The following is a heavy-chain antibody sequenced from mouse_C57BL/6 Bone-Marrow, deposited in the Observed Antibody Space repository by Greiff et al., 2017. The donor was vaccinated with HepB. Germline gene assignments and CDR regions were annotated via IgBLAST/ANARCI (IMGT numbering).Heavy chain of an antibody. CDR2: IYPRSGNT. D-gene: IGHD1-1*01. V-gene: IGHV1-81*01. Sequence: VQLQESGAELARPGASVKLSCKASGYTFTSYGISWVKQRTGQGLEWIGEIYPRSGNTYYNEKFKGKATLTADKSSSTAYMELRSLKSEDSAVYFCARTDYYGSSYVGFAYWGQGTLVTVSA. J-gene: IGHJ3*01. CDR3: ARTDYYGSSYVGFAY. CDR1: GYTFTSYG.